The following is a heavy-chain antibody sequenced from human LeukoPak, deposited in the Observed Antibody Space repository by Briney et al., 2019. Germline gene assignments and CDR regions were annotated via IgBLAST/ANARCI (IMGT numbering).Heavy chain of an antibody. CDR3: AIGLRFLEWLSLLMDV. J-gene: IGHJ6*02. D-gene: IGHD3-3*01. V-gene: IGHV1-24*01. CDR2: FYPEDGET. Sequence: ASVKVSCKVSGYTLTELSMHWVRQAPGKGLEWMGGFYPEDGETIYAQKFQGRVTMTEDTSTDTAYMELSRLRSDDTAVYYCAIGLRFLEWLSLLMDVWGQGTTVTVSS. CDR1: GYTLTELS.